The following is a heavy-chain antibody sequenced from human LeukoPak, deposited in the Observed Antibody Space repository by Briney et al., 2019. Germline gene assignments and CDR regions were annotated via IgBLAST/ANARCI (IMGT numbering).Heavy chain of an antibody. Sequence: SETLSPTCAVSGGSISSSNWWSWVRQPPGKGLEWIGEIYHSGSTNYNPSLKSRVTISVDKSKNQFSLKLSSVTAADTAVYYCARSYYGSGGPGVFDIWGQGTMVTVSS. CDR2: IYHSGST. CDR3: ARSYYGSGGPGVFDI. CDR1: GGSISSSNW. D-gene: IGHD3-10*01. V-gene: IGHV4-4*02. J-gene: IGHJ3*02.